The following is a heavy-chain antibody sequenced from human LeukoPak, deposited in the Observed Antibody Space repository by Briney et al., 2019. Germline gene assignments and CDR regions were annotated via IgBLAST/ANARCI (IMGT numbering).Heavy chain of an antibody. CDR2: ISSSGSTI. CDR3: ARQIGYCSSTSCYIRS. CDR1: GFPFSDYY. Sequence: GGSLRLSCAASGFPFSDYYMSWIRQAPGKGLEWVTYISSSGSTIYYADSVKGRFTISRDNAKNSLYLQMNSLRAEDTAVYYCARQIGYCSSTSCYIRSWGQGTLVTVSS. D-gene: IGHD2-2*02. V-gene: IGHV3-11*01. J-gene: IGHJ5*02.